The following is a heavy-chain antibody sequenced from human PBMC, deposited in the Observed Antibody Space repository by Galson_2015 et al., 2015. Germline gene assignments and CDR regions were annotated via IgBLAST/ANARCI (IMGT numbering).Heavy chain of an antibody. D-gene: IGHD6-19*01. CDR3: ARQEGPGHSSGWFGVDY. J-gene: IGHJ4*02. CDR2: VYYTGTT. V-gene: IGHV4-39*01. Sequence: SETLSLTCTVSDGSISTSRYYGGWIRQPPGKGLEWIGTVYYTGTTYYNSSLKSRVTISLDTSKRQFSLRLSAVTAADTAVYYCARQEGPGHSSGWFGVDYWGQGTLVTVSS. CDR1: DGSISTSRYY.